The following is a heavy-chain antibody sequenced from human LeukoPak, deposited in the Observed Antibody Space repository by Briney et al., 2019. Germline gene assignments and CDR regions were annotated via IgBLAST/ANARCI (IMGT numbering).Heavy chain of an antibody. CDR2: IYPGDSDT. J-gene: IGHJ1*01. CDR3: ATYAGSSSKYFRD. Sequence: HGESLKISCKASGYSFTNYWIGWVRQMPGKGLEWMGIIYPGDSDTRYSPSFRGQVTISADKSISTAYLQRSSLQASDTAIYYCATYAGSSSKYFRDWGQGTLVTVSS. D-gene: IGHD3-10*01. CDR1: GYSFTNYW. V-gene: IGHV5-51*01.